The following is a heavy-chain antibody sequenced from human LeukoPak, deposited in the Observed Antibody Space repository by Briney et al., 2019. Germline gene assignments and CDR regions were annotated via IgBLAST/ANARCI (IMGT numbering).Heavy chain of an antibody. D-gene: IGHD6-19*01. V-gene: IGHV1-2*02. Sequence: ASVKVSCKASGYTFTGYYMHWVRQAPGQGLEWMGWINPNSGGTNYAQKFQGRVTMTRDTSISTAYMELRRLISDDTAVYYCVRDMDRGQWLVRPYNWGQGTLVTVSS. CDR2: INPNSGGT. J-gene: IGHJ4*02. CDR1: GYTFTGYY. CDR3: VRDMDRGQWLVRPYN.